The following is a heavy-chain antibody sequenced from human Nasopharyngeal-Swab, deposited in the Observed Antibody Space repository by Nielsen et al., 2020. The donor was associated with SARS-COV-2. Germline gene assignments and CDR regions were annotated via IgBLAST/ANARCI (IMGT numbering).Heavy chain of an antibody. CDR3: ARTTTGITGTSDY. D-gene: IGHD1-20*01. Sequence: WERQAPGQGLEWMGGIIPIFGTANYAQKFQGRVTITADESTSTAYMELSSLRSEDTAVYYCARTTTGITGTSDYWGQGTLVTVSS. CDR2: IIPIFGTA. J-gene: IGHJ4*02. V-gene: IGHV1-69*01.